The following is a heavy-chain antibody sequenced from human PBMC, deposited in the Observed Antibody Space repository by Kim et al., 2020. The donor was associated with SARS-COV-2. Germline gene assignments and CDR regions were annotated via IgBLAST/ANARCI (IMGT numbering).Heavy chain of an antibody. D-gene: IGHD2-2*01. J-gene: IGHJ3*02. CDR1: GGSISSGDYY. CDR3: AILGCSSTSCSDAFDI. CDR2: IYYSGST. Sequence: SETLSLTCTVSGGSISSGDYYWSWIRQPPGKGLEWIGYIYYSGSTYYNPSLKSRVTISVDTSKNQFSLKLSSVTAADTAVYYCAILGCSSTSCSDAFDIWGQGTMVTVSS. V-gene: IGHV4-30-4*01.